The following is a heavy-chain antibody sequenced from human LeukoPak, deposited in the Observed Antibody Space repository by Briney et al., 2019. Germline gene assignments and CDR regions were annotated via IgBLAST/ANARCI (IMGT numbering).Heavy chain of an antibody. CDR3: ARDRTPMVRGVTTSPSDY. CDR2: ISSSSSYI. D-gene: IGHD3-10*01. Sequence: GGSLRLSCAASGFTFSSYSMNWVRQAPGKGLEWVSSISSSSSYIYYADSVKGRFTIPRDNAKNSLYLQMNSLRAEDTAVYYCARDRTPMVRGVTTSPSDYWGQGTLVTVSS. CDR1: GFTFSSYS. J-gene: IGHJ4*02. V-gene: IGHV3-21*01.